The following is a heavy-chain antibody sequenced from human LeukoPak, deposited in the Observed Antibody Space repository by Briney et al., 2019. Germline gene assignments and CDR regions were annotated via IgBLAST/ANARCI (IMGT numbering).Heavy chain of an antibody. CDR3: AAGLYCTSTSCYYGMDV. D-gene: IGHD2-2*01. J-gene: IGHJ6*02. Sequence: SETLSLTCTVSGGSISSYYWSWIRQPPGKGLEWIGYIYYSGSTNYNPSLKSRVTISVDTSKNQFSLKLSSVTAADTAVYYCAAGLYCTSTSCYYGMDVWGQGTRSPSP. CDR2: IYYSGST. CDR1: GGSISSYY. V-gene: IGHV4-59*01.